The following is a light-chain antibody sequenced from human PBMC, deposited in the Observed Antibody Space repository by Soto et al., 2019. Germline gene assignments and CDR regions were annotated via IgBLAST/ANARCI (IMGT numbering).Light chain of an antibody. J-gene: IGKJ1*01. CDR2: GAS. V-gene: IGKV3-15*01. CDR1: QSVSSN. CDR3: QQYNNWPPWT. Sequence: EIVMTQSPATLSVSPGERANLSCRASQSVSSNLAWYQQKPGQAPRLLIYGASTRATGSPARFSGSGSGTEFTLTISSLQSEDFAVYYCQQYNNWPPWTFGQETKVEIK.